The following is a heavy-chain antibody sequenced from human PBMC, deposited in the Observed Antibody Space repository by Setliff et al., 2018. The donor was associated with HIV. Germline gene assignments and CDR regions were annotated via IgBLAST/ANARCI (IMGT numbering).Heavy chain of an antibody. Sequence: SETLSLTCSVSGASIITDPHYWGWIRQSPGKGLEWIGNIFYGGNPHYSPSLKSRVTISMDTSRNQFSLTLTSVTAADTAVYYCARQQHSSDLKIWNYWGQGTLVTVSS. CDR2: IFYGGNP. CDR1: GASIITDPHY. D-gene: IGHD6-19*01. J-gene: IGHJ4*02. V-gene: IGHV4-39*01. CDR3: ARQQHSSDLKIWNY.